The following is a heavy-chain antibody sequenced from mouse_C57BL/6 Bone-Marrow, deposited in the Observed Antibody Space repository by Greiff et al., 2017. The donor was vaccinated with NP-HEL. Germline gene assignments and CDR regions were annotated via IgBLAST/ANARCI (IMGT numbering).Heavy chain of an antibody. CDR2: ISYDGSN. CDR1: GYSITSGYY. V-gene: IGHV3-6*01. D-gene: IGHD3-2*02. CDR3: ARDQLRLFDY. Sequence: ESGPGLVKPSQSLSLTCSVTGYSITSGYYWNWIRQFPGNKLEWMGYISYDGSNNYNPSLKNRISITRDTSKNQFFLKLNSVTTEDTATYYCARDQLRLFDYWGQGTTLTVSS. J-gene: IGHJ2*01.